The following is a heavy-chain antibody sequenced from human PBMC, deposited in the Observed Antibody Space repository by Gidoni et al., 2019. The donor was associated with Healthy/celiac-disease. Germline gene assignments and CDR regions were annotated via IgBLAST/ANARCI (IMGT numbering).Heavy chain of an antibody. J-gene: IGHJ4*02. V-gene: IGHV5-51*01. CDR2: IYPVDSDT. CDR1: GYSFTSYW. CDR3: ARQESVWGSYRYFDY. Sequence: EVQLVQSGAEVKKPGESLKISCKGSGYSFTSYWIGWVRQMPGKGLEWMGIIYPVDSDTRYSPSFQGQVTISADKSISTAYLQWSSLKASDTAMYYCARQESVWGSYRYFDYWGQGTLVTVSS. D-gene: IGHD3-16*02.